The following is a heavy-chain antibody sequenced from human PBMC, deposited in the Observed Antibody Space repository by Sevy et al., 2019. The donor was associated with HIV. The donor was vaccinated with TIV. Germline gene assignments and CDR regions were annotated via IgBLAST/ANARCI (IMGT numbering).Heavy chain of an antibody. V-gene: IGHV3-23*01. J-gene: IGHJ4*02. CDR2: ISGSGIST. CDR1: GFTFSSYA. D-gene: IGHD5-12*01. Sequence: GGSLRLSCAASGFTFSSYAMSWVRQAPGKGLEWVSAISGSGISTYYADSVKGRFTISRDNSKNTLYLQMNNLRAEEKAVFYCAKGIGYSGYETDYWGQGTLVTVS. CDR3: AKGIGYSGYETDY.